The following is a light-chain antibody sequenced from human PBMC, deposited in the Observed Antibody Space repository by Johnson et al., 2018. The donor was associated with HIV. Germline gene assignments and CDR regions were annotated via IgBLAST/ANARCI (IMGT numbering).Light chain of an antibody. CDR1: SSNIGNNY. CDR2: DNN. Sequence: QSVLTQPPSVSAAPGQKVTISCSGSSSNIGNNYVSWYQQLPGTAPKLLIYDNNKRPSGVPDRFSGSKSGTSASLAISGLPAEDEADYYCAAWDDGLNGHYVFGTGTKVTVL. J-gene: IGLJ1*01. V-gene: IGLV1-51*01. CDR3: AAWDDGLNGHYV.